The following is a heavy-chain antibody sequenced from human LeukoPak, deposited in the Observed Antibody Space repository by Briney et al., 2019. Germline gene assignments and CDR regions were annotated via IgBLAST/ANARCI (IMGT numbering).Heavy chain of an antibody. D-gene: IGHD3-10*01. Sequence: SETLSLTCAVYGGSFSGYYWSWIRQPPGKGLEWIGEINHSGSTNYNPSLKSRVTISVDTSKNQFSLKLSSVTAADTAVYYCARRIYYGSGSYYNSFDPWGQGTLVTVSS. V-gene: IGHV4-34*01. J-gene: IGHJ5*02. CDR2: INHSGST. CDR1: GGSFSGYY. CDR3: ARRIYYGSGSYYNSFDP.